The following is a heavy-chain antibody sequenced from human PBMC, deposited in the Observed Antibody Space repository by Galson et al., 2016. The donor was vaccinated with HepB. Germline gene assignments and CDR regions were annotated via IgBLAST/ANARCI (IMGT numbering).Heavy chain of an antibody. CDR1: GFTFSTNW. CDR3: ARDRGGSAGAFNWFDP. CDR2: INGDGTIT. J-gene: IGHJ5*02. Sequence: SLRLSCAASGFTFSTNWMHWVRQAPGKGLVWVSRINGDGTITDYADSVKGRFTISRDNAENTLYPQMNSLRVEDTAVYYCARDRGGSAGAFNWFDPWGQGTLVTVSS. D-gene: IGHD3-10*01. V-gene: IGHV3-74*01.